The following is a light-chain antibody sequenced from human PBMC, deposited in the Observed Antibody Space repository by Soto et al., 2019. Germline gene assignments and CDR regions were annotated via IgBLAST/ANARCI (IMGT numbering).Light chain of an antibody. J-gene: IGLJ1*01. CDR3: SSYAGSSNV. CDR1: SSDVGGYNY. V-gene: IGLV2-8*01. Sequence: QSALTQPPSASGSRGQSVAIYCTGTSSDVGGYNYVSWYHQHPGKAPKLMLYEVNKRPSGVPDRFSGSKSGNTASLTVVGLQADDEADYYFSSYAGSSNVFGTGTKVTVL. CDR2: EVN.